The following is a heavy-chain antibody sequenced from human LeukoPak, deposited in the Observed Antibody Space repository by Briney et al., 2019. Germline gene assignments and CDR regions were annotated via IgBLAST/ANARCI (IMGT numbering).Heavy chain of an antibody. J-gene: IGHJ6*02. CDR3: AKDSTVKYSYGLYYYYGMDV. V-gene: IGHV3-30*18. Sequence: GGSLRLSCAASGFTFSSYGMHWVRQAPGKGLEWVAVISYDGSNKYYADSVKGRFTISRDNSKNTLYLQMNSLRAEDTAVYYCAKDSTVKYSYGLYYYYGMDVWGQGTTVTVSS. D-gene: IGHD5-18*01. CDR2: ISYDGSNK. CDR1: GFTFSSYG.